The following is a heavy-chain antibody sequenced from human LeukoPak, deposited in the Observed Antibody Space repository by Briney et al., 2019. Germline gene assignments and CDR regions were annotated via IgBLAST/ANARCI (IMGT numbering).Heavy chain of an antibody. J-gene: IGHJ4*02. CDR3: ARIRGGWYYFDY. V-gene: IGHV4-39*01. Sequence: SETLSLTCTVSGGSISSSSYYWGWIRQPPGKGLEWIGSIYYSGRTYYNPSLKSRVTISVDTSKNQFSLKLSCVTAADTAVYYCARIRGGWYYFDYWGQGTLVTVSS. D-gene: IGHD6-19*01. CDR1: GGSISSSSYY. CDR2: IYYSGRT.